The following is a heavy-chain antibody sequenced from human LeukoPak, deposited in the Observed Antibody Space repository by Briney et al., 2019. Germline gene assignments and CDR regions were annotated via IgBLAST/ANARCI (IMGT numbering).Heavy chain of an antibody. CDR3: ARVQAYGGKGYFDY. CDR2: IYYSGST. CDR1: GGSISSYY. D-gene: IGHD4-23*01. V-gene: IGHV4-59*01. Sequence: PSETLSLTCTVSGGSISSYYWSWIRQPPGKGLEWIGYIYYSGSTNYNPSLKSRVTISVDTSKNQFSLKLSSVTAADTAVYYCARVQAYGGKGYFDYWGQGTLVTVSS. J-gene: IGHJ4*02.